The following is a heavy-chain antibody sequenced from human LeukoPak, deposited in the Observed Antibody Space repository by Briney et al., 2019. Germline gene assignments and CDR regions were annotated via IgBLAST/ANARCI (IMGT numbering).Heavy chain of an antibody. CDR1: GGSISSGGYS. CDR3: AREGCSGGSCYGTVGIDH. Sequence: PSETLSLTCTVSGGSISSGGYSWSWIRQLPGKGLEWIGYIYFTGITYYNPSLKSRATFSVDTSENEFSLSLRSVTAADTAVYYCAREGCSGGSCYGTVGIDHWGQGTLVTVSS. J-gene: IGHJ4*02. CDR2: IYFTGIT. D-gene: IGHD2-15*01. V-gene: IGHV4-31*03.